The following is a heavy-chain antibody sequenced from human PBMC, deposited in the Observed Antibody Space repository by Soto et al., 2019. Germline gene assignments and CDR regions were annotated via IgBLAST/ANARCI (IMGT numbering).Heavy chain of an antibody. J-gene: IGHJ4*02. Sequence: QVHLVQSGAEVKKPGASVKVSCKASGYTFTNYYVHWVRQAPGQGLEWMGIINPNGGSTNYAQNFQGRVTITRDTSTTTVYMDLSSLRSEDTAVYYCGRGRATGDYLGQGTLVTV. CDR2: INPNGGST. V-gene: IGHV1-46*03. CDR1: GYTFTNYY. CDR3: GRGRATGDY.